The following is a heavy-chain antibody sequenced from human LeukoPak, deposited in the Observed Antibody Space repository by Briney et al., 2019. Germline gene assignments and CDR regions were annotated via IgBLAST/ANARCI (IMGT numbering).Heavy chain of an antibody. Sequence: PGGSLRLSCAASGFTFDDYAMHWVRQAPGKGLEWVSLISGDGGSTFYADSVKGRFTISRDNNKKSLYLQMNSLRTEDTALYYCAKEFGSDLYGPGSYYNNPDYWGQGTLVTVSS. D-gene: IGHD3-10*01. CDR3: AKEFGSDLYGPGSYYNNPDY. V-gene: IGHV3-43*02. J-gene: IGHJ4*02. CDR2: ISGDGGST. CDR1: GFTFDDYA.